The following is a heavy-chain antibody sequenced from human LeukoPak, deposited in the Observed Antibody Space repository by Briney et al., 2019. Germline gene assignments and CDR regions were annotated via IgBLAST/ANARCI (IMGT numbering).Heavy chain of an antibody. J-gene: IGHJ4*02. Sequence: PSETLSLTCTVSGGSLSSYYWSWVRQPPGKGLEWIGYIYYSGSTNYTPSLKSRLTMSVDTSKNQFSLRLRPVTAADTAVYYCAREMGGRVRTSSFDYWGQGTQVTVSS. D-gene: IGHD4/OR15-4a*01. V-gene: IGHV4-59*12. CDR1: GGSLSSYY. CDR3: AREMGGRVRTSSFDY. CDR2: IYYSGST.